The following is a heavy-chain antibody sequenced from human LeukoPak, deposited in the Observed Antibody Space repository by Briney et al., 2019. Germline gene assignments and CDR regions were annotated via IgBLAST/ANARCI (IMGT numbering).Heavy chain of an antibody. D-gene: IGHD5-18*01. J-gene: IGHJ4*02. CDR3: AREGRYGYSYGDY. CDR2: ISSSSGHI. V-gene: IGHV3-21*01. CDR1: GFTFSSYS. Sequence: GGSLRLSCAASGFTFSSYSMNWVRQAPGKGLEWVSSISSSSGHIYYADSAKGRSTISRDNAKNSLYLQMSSLRAEDTAVYYCAREGRYGYSYGDYWGQGTLVTVSS.